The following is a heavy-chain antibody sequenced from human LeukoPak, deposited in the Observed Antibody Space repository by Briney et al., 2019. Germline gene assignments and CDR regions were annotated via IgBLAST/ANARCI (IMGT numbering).Heavy chain of an antibody. Sequence: PGGSLRLSCTASGFTFSSYAMHWVRQAPGKGLEWVAVISYDGSNKYYADSVKGRFTISRDNSKNTLFLQMNSLRAEDTAVYYCAGGYSYGPAFDYWGQGTLVTASS. CDR1: GFTFSSYA. D-gene: IGHD5-18*01. V-gene: IGHV3-30*04. CDR3: AGGYSYGPAFDY. J-gene: IGHJ4*02. CDR2: ISYDGSNK.